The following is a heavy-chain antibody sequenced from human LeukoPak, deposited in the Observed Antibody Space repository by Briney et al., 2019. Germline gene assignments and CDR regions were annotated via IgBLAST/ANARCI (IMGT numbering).Heavy chain of an antibody. J-gene: IGHJ3*02. CDR2: IYHSGST. D-gene: IGHD3-22*01. Sequence: SETLSLTCTVSGGSISSYYWSWVRQPPGKGLEWIGEIYHSGSTNYNPSLKSRVTISVDKSKNQFSLKLSSVTAADTAVYYCAREVYDSSGNGFDIWGQGTMVTVSS. CDR1: GGSISSYY. CDR3: AREVYDSSGNGFDI. V-gene: IGHV4-4*02.